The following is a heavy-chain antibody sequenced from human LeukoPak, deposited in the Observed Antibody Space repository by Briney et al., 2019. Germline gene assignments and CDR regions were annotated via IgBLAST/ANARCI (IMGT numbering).Heavy chain of an antibody. CDR1: GLTFSNYG. D-gene: IGHD4-17*01. CDR2: IWFDGGNK. J-gene: IGHJ4*02. V-gene: IGHV3-30*02. Sequence: GGSLRLSCAASGLTFSNYGMHWVRQAPGKGLEWVTFIWFDGGNKYYADSVKRRFTISKNNSKNTQLLQINSLSPEDTAVYYSTKGDSTVTTPIDCWGQGTLVTVSS. CDR3: TKGDSTVTTPIDC.